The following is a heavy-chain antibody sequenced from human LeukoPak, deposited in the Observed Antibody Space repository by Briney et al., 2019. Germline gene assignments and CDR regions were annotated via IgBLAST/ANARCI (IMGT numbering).Heavy chain of an antibody. Sequence: AGGPLTLSCGASGLPFRHYGMHGVRQAPGRGRAGVAVIWSDDTNQHYADSVKDRFTITRDNFKNKVSLQMNSLRADDTAIYYCAKDAQRGFDYSNSLEHWGQGSLVTV. CDR3: AKDAQRGFDYSNSLEH. V-gene: IGHV3-33*06. J-gene: IGHJ4*02. D-gene: IGHD4-11*01. CDR2: IWSDDTNQ. CDR1: GLPFRHYG.